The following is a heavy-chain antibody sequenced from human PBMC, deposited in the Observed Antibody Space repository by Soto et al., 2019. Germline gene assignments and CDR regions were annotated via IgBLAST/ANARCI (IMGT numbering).Heavy chain of an antibody. D-gene: IGHD5-12*01. J-gene: IGHJ4*02. CDR2: IYHSGGT. CDR3: ASSGYSGNDFDY. V-gene: IGHV4-4*02. Sequence: KTSETLSLTCAVSGGSISSSNWWSWVRQPPGKGLEWIGEIYHSGGTNYNPSLKSRVTISVDKSKNQFSLKLSSVTAADTAVYYCASSGYSGNDFDYWGQGTLVTVSS. CDR1: GGSISSSNW.